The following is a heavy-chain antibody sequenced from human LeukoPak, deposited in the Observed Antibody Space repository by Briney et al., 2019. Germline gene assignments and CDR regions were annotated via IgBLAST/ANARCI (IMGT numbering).Heavy chain of an antibody. CDR2: IKQDGSEK. CDR3: ARDVSGYNPFDY. V-gene: IGHV3-7*01. Sequence: TGGSLRLSCAASGFTVSSNYMSWVRQAPGKGLEWVANIKQDGSEKYYVDSVKGRFTISRDNAKNSLYLQMNSLRAEDTAVYYCARDVSGYNPFDYWGQGTLVTVSS. CDR1: GFTVSSNY. D-gene: IGHD5-24*01. J-gene: IGHJ4*02.